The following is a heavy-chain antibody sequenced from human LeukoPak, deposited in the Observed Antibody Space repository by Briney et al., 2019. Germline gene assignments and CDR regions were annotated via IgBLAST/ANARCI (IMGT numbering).Heavy chain of an antibody. J-gene: IGHJ4*02. CDR3: AKDPSKYDYVWGSYRYMGYFDY. CDR2: ISGSGGST. V-gene: IGHV3-23*01. Sequence: PGGSLRLSCAASGFTFSSYAMSWVRQAPGKGLEWVSAISGSGGSTYYADSVKGRFTISRDNSKNTLYLQMNSLRAEDTAVYYCAKDPSKYDYVWGSYRYMGYFDYWGQGTLVTVSS. CDR1: GFTFSSYA. D-gene: IGHD3-16*02.